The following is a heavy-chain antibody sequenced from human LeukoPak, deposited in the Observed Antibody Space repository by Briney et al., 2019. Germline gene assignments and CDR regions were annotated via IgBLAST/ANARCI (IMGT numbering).Heavy chain of an antibody. J-gene: IGHJ4*02. D-gene: IGHD3-10*01. Sequence: GGSLRLSCSASGFTFSTYAMHCVRQAPGKGLEYVSAISSNGGSTYYADSVKGRFTISRDNSKNTLYLQMSSLRAEDTAVYYCVKDTMWFGELLGYFDYWGQGTLVTVSS. CDR3: VKDTMWFGELLGYFDY. CDR1: GFTFSTYA. CDR2: ISSNGGST. V-gene: IGHV3-64D*06.